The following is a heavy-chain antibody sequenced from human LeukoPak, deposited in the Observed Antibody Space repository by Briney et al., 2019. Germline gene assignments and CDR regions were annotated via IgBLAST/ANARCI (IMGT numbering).Heavy chain of an antibody. D-gene: IGHD4-17*01. V-gene: IGHV4-34*01. J-gene: IGHJ4*02. Sequence: SETLSLTCAVYGGSFSGYYWSWIRQPPGKGLGWIGEINHSGSTNYNPSLKSRVTISVDTSKNQFSLKLTSVTAADTAVYYCARGMGTVTKRRSYYFDYWGQGTLVTVSS. CDR1: GGSFSGYY. CDR3: ARGMGTVTKRRSYYFDY. CDR2: INHSGST.